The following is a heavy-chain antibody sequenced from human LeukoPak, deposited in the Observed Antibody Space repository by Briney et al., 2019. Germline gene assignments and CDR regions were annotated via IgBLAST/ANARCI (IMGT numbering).Heavy chain of an antibody. CDR2: MNPNSGNT. V-gene: IGHV1-8*01. CDR3: ARGGGGYNWIIDY. CDR1: GYTFTSYD. Sequence: ASVKVSCKASGYTFTSYDINWVRQATGQGLEWMGWMNPNSGNTNYAQKLQGRVTMTTDTSTSTAYMELRSLRSDDTAVYYCARGGGGYNWIIDYWGQGTLVTVSS. D-gene: IGHD1-1*01. J-gene: IGHJ4*02.